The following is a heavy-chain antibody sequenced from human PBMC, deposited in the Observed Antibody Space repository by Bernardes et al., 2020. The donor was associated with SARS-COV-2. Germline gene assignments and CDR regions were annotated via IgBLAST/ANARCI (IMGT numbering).Heavy chain of an antibody. CDR2: VYRGGST. J-gene: IGHJ4*02. CDR3: EKRSASNWSHDY. Sequence: GVSLRLSCAASGLTDGSNYMSWVRQATGRGVEWVSVVYRGGSTYYADPVRGRFTISRDSSKNTLYLQMNSLRPEDTAVYYCEKRSASNWSHDYWGQGTLVTVSS. V-gene: IGHV3-66*02. D-gene: IGHD6-13*01. CDR1: GLTDGSNY.